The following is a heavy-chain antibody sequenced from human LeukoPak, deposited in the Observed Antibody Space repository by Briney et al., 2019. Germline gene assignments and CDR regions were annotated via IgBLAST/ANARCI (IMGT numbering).Heavy chain of an antibody. CDR3: ARGTAAPNY. D-gene: IGHD6-13*01. V-gene: IGHV3-23*01. Sequence: PGGSLRLSCAASGFTFSSYAMSWVRQAPGKGLEWVSTISGGGGSTYYADSVKGRFTISRDNSKNTLYLQMNSLRAQDTAVYYCARGTAAPNYWGQGTLVTVSS. CDR1: GFTFSSYA. CDR2: ISGGGGST. J-gene: IGHJ4*02.